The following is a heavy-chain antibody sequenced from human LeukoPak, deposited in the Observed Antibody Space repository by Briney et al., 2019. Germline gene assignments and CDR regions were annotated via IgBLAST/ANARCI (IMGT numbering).Heavy chain of an antibody. V-gene: IGHV3-23*01. J-gene: IGHJ4*02. D-gene: IGHD2-2*01. CDR3: AKDPWESSTSIDY. CDR1: GFTFSSYA. Sequence: PGGSLRLSCAASGFTFSSYAMSSVRQTPGKGLEWVSAISGSVGSTYYADSVKGRFTISRDNSKNTLYLQMNSLRAEDTAVYYCAKDPWESSTSIDYWGQGTLVTVSS. CDR2: ISGSVGST.